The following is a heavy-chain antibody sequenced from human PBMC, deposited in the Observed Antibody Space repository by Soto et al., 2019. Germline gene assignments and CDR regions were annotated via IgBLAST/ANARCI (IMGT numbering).Heavy chain of an antibody. Sequence: QVQLVQSGAEVKKPGSSVKVSCKASGGTFSSYAISWARQAPGQGLEWMGGIIPIVGIANYAQKFQGRVTLTADESTSTDYMELSSLRSEDTAVDYCAGTQVCSGTSCPPNFYYYYVMDVWGQRTTVTVSS. D-gene: IGHD2-2*01. J-gene: IGHJ6*02. CDR1: GGTFSSYA. V-gene: IGHV1-69*01. CDR2: IIPIVGIA. CDR3: AGTQVCSGTSCPPNFYYYYVMDV.